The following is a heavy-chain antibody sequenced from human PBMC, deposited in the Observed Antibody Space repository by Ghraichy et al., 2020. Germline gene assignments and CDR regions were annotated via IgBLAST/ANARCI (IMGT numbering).Heavy chain of an antibody. CDR1: GGSISSGGYY. Sequence: SETLSLTCTVSGGSISSGGYYWSWIRQHPGKGLEWIGYIYYSGSPYYNPSLRSRVTISVDTSKNQFSLKLSSVTAADTAVYYCARLTTVETIDYWSQGTLVTVSS. CDR3: ARLTTVETIDY. J-gene: IGHJ4*02. D-gene: IGHD4-23*01. CDR2: IYYSGSP. V-gene: IGHV4-31*03.